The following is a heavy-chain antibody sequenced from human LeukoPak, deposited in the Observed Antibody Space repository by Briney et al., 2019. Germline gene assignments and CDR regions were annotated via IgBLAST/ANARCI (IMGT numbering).Heavy chain of an antibody. V-gene: IGHV4-59*01. J-gene: IGHJ4*02. Sequence: SETLSLTCTVSGGSISSYYRSWIRQPPGKGLEWIGYIYYSGSTNYNPSLKSRVTISVDTSKNQFSLKLSSVTAADTAVYYCAAVEMATIDYWGQGTLVTVSS. CDR2: IYYSGST. CDR3: AAVEMATIDY. D-gene: IGHD5-24*01. CDR1: GGSISSYY.